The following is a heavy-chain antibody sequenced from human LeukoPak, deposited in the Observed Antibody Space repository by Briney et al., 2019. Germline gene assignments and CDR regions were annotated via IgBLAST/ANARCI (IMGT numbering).Heavy chain of an antibody. Sequence: GGSLRLSCAASGFTFISYAMSWVRQAPGKGLEWVSAISGSGGSTYYADSVKGRFTISRDNSKNTLYLQMNSLRAEDTAVYYCAPRGYSYEGGYNWFDPWGQGTLVTVSS. D-gene: IGHD5-18*01. V-gene: IGHV3-23*01. CDR1: GFTFISYA. CDR3: APRGYSYEGGYNWFDP. CDR2: ISGSGGST. J-gene: IGHJ5*02.